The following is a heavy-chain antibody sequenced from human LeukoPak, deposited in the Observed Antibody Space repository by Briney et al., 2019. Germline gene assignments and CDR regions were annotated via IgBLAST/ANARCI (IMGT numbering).Heavy chain of an antibody. D-gene: IGHD6-19*01. CDR1: GFTFSDYY. CDR2: ISSSGSTI. Sequence: GGSLRLSCAASGFTFSDYYMSWIRQAPGKGLEGVSYISSSGSTIYYADSVKGRFTISRDNAKNSLYLQMNSLRAEDTALYYCAKDLAVAANAFDIWGQGTMVTVSS. J-gene: IGHJ3*02. V-gene: IGHV3-11*01. CDR3: AKDLAVAANAFDI.